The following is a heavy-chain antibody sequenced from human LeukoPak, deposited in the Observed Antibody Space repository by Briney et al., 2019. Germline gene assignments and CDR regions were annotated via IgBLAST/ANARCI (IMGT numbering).Heavy chain of an antibody. V-gene: IGHV3-30-3*01. CDR3: ASSTATAIDLDY. D-gene: IGHD2-2*02. CDR1: GFTSSSYA. CDR2: ISYDGSNK. J-gene: IGHJ4*02. Sequence: PGGSLRLSCAASGFTSSSYAMHWVRQALGKGLEWVAVISYDGSNKYYADSVKGRFTISRDNSKNTLYLQMNSLRAEDTAVYYCASSTATAIDLDYWGQGILVTVSS.